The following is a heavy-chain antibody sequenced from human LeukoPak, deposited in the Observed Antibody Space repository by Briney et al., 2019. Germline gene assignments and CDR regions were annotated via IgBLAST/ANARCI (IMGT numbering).Heavy chain of an antibody. CDR3: ARDSGIWFGTRDAFDI. J-gene: IGHJ3*02. V-gene: IGHV3-20*01. D-gene: IGHD3-10*01. CDR1: GFTFEDFG. Sequence: PGGSLRLSCAASGFTFEDFGMTWVRQVPGKGLEWVSVINWNGVKTHYADSVKGRFAISRDNSKNTLYLQMNSLRVDDTALYHCARDSGIWFGTRDAFDIWGQGTMVTVST. CDR2: INWNGVKT.